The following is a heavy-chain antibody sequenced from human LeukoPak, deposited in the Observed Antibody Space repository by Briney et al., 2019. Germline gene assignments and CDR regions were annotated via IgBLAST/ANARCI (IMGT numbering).Heavy chain of an antibody. CDR3: ARFGRGYCSGGSCYPFDY. CDR2: INHSGST. D-gene: IGHD2-15*01. J-gene: IGHJ4*02. Sequence: SETLSLTCAVYGGSFSGYYWSWIRQPPGKGLEWIGEINHSGSTNYNPSLKSRVTISVDTSKNQFSLKLSSVTAADMAVYYCARFGRGYCSGGSCYPFDYWGQGTLVTVSS. CDR1: GGSFSGYY. V-gene: IGHV4-34*01.